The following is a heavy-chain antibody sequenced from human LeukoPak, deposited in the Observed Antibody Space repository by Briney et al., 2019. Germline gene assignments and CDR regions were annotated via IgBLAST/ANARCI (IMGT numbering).Heavy chain of an antibody. V-gene: IGHV1-46*01. D-gene: IGHD5-24*01. Sequence: GASVKVSCKASGYTFTTYYMHWVRQAPGQGLEWMGIINPSGGSTSYAQKFHGRVTMTTDTSTGTVYMELRSLRSDDTAVYYCAREDKHGPLWLDYWGQGTLVIVSS. J-gene: IGHJ4*02. CDR1: GYTFTTYY. CDR2: INPSGGST. CDR3: AREDKHGPLWLDY.